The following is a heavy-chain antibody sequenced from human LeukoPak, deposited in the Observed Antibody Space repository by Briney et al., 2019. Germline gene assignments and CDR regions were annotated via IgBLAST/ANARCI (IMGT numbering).Heavy chain of an antibody. CDR3: VKGRRGSSYVHYFDS. D-gene: IGHD5-18*01. Sequence: GGSLRLSCEVSGLIFETYGMHWVRQAPGKGLEWVGVISKNGSNKYYGDSVKGRFTISRDNTNNTLSLQMNGLTTEDTGVYFCVKGRRGSSYVHYFDSWGQGTLVTVSS. J-gene: IGHJ4*02. CDR2: ISKNGSNK. CDR1: GLIFETYG. V-gene: IGHV3-30*18.